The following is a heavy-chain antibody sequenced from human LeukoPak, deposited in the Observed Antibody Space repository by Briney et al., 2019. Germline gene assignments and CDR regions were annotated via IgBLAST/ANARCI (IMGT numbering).Heavy chain of an antibody. CDR3: ARDGTSTSRPFDY. V-gene: IGHV3-11*04. D-gene: IGHD2-2*01. CDR2: ISSSGSTI. Sequence: GGSLRLSCAASGFTFSVYYMSWIRQAPGKGLEWVSYISSSGSTIYYADSVKGRFTISRDNAKNSLYLQMNSLRAEDTAVYYCARDGTSTSRPFDYWGQGTLVTVSS. CDR1: GFTFSVYY. J-gene: IGHJ4*02.